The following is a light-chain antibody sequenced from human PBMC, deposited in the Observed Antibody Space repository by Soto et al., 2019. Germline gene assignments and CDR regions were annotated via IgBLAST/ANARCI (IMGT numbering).Light chain of an antibody. J-gene: IGKJ1*01. Sequence: DIQMTQSPSSLSASVGDRVTITCRASQSISTHLNWYQQKPGKVPKLLIYAASSLQSGVPSGFSGSGSGTDFTLTISSLQPEDFATYYCQQSYSSPQTFGQGTKVEIK. CDR1: QSISTH. V-gene: IGKV1-39*01. CDR3: QQSYSSPQT. CDR2: AAS.